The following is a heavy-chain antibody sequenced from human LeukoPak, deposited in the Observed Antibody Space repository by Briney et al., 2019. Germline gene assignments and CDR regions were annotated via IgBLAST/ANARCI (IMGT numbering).Heavy chain of an antibody. CDR2: IHPRSGET. V-gene: IGHV1-2*02. J-gene: IGHJ4*02. CDR3: ARDGEYGTGSYYRGCFDY. D-gene: IGHD3-10*01. Sequence: ASVKVSCKASGYXFTAFYIHWVRQAPGQGREWMGWIHPRSGETNYAYKFRGRVTMTRDTSIITAYMDLGSLGSDDTAVYYCARDGEYGTGSYYRGCFDYWGQGILVTVSS. CDR1: GYXFTAFY.